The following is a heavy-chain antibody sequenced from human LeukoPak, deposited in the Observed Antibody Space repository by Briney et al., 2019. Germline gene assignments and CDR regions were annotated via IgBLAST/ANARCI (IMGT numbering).Heavy chain of an antibody. D-gene: IGHD1-26*01. CDR1: GFTFSSYS. V-gene: IGHV3-48*01. CDR2: ISSSSSTI. CDR3: ARAYSGSVLGYYYMDV. J-gene: IGHJ6*03. Sequence: PGGSLRLSCAASGFTFSSYSMNWVRQAPGKGLEWVSYISSSSSTIYYADSVKGRFTISRDNAKNSLYLQMNSLRAEDTAVYYCARAYSGSVLGYYYMDVWGKGTTVTVSS.